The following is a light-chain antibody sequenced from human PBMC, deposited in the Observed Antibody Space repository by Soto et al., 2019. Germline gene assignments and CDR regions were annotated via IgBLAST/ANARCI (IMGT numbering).Light chain of an antibody. Sequence: EIVLTQSPGTLSLSPGERATLSCRASQSVSSSYLAWYQQKPGQAPRRLIYCASSRAIGIPARFSRSGSGTDFTLTISRLELEEFAVYYCPQYGSSGTFGKGTKVEIK. CDR2: CAS. CDR1: QSVSSSY. V-gene: IGKV3-20*01. J-gene: IGKJ1*01. CDR3: PQYGSSGT.